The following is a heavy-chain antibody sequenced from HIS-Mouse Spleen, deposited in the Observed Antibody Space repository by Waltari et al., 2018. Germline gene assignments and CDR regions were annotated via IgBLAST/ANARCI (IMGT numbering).Heavy chain of an antibody. CDR1: GFTFSSYG. D-gene: IGHD1-26*01. CDR2: IAYDGSNK. Sequence: QVQLVESGGGVVQPGRSLRLSCAASGFTFSSYGMHWVRQAPGKGLEWVAVIAYDGSNKDYADSVKGRFTISRDKSKNTLYLQMNSLRAEDTAVYYCAKDTSGSYSDYWGQGTLVTVSS. CDR3: AKDTSGSYSDY. J-gene: IGHJ4*02. V-gene: IGHV3-30*18.